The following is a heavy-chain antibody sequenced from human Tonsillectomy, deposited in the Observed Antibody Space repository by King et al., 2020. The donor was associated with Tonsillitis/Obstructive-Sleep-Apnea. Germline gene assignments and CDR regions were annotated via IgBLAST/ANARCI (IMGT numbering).Heavy chain of an antibody. Sequence: VQLVESGGGLVQPGGSLRLSCAASGFTFSSYWMSWVRQAPGKGLEWVANIKQDGSEKYYVDSVKGRFTISRDNAKNSLYLQMNSLRAEDTAVYCCARGPSTIFGVAAPFFDYWGQGTLVTVSS. V-gene: IGHV3-7*01. D-gene: IGHD3-3*01. J-gene: IGHJ4*02. CDR2: IKQDGSEK. CDR1: GFTFSSYW. CDR3: ARGPSTIFGVAAPFFDY.